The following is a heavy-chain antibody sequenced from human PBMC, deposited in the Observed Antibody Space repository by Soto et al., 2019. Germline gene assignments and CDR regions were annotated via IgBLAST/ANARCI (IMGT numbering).Heavy chain of an antibody. Sequence: QVQLQQLGAGLLKPSETLSLTCVINGGSFSGYYWSWVRQPPGKGLEWIGEINHSGSSNYNPSLKSRVIISVDTSNNQFSLKLRSATAADTAVYFCARVGGVVFAARYYYYNYGMDVWGQGTTVTVSS. J-gene: IGHJ6*02. D-gene: IGHD2-21*01. CDR2: INHSGSS. CDR3: ARVGGVVFAARYYYYNYGMDV. V-gene: IGHV4-34*01. CDR1: GGSFSGYY.